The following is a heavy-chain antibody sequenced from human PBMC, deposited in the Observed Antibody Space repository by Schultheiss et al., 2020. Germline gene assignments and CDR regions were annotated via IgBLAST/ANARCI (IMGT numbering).Heavy chain of an antibody. J-gene: IGHJ6*02. CDR3: AKDRGDSGYYYYYGMDV. Sequence: GESLKISCAASGFTFSSYGMHWVRQAPGKGLEWVAVISYDGSNKYYADSVKGRFTISRDNSKNTLYLQMNSLRAEDTAVYYCAKDRGDSGYYYYYGMDVWGQGTTVTGSS. D-gene: IGHD5-12*01. V-gene: IGHV3-30*18. CDR2: ISYDGSNK. CDR1: GFTFSSYG.